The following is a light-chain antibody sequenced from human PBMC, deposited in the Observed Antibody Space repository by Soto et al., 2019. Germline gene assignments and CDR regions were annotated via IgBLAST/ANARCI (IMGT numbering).Light chain of an antibody. CDR1: SGHSSYA. CDR2: LNSDGSH. Sequence: QLVLTQSPSASASLGASVKLTCTLSSGHSSYAIAWHQQQPEKGPRYLMKLNSDGSHSKGDGIPDRFSGSSSGAERYLTISSLQSEDEAYYYCQNWGTGIRVFGGGTKLTVL. J-gene: IGLJ2*01. CDR3: QNWGTGIRV. V-gene: IGLV4-69*01.